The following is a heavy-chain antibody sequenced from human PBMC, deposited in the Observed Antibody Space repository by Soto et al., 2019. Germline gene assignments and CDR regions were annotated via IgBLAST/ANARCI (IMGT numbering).Heavy chain of an antibody. D-gene: IGHD6-13*01. Sequence: GASVKVSCKASGYTFTSYAMRWVRQAPGQRLEWMGWINAGNGNTKYSQKFQGRVTITRDTSASTAYMELSSLRSEDTAVYYCARDGRWYQLYYYYGMDVWGQGTTVTVSS. CDR1: GYTFTSYA. CDR2: INAGNGNT. CDR3: ARDGRWYQLYYYYGMDV. V-gene: IGHV1-3*01. J-gene: IGHJ6*02.